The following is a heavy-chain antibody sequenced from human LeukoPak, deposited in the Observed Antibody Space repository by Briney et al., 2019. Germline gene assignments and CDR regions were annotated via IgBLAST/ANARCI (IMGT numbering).Heavy chain of an antibody. CDR2: INPNSGGT. CDR3: ARVPSWKGYMDV. V-gene: IGHV1-2*02. D-gene: IGHD1-1*01. Sequence: ASVKVSCKASGYTFTGYYMHWVRQAPGQGLELMGWINPNSGGTNYAQKFQGRVTMTRDTSISAAYMELSRLRSDDTAVYYCARVPSWKGYMDVWGKGTTVTVSS. CDR1: GYTFTGYY. J-gene: IGHJ6*03.